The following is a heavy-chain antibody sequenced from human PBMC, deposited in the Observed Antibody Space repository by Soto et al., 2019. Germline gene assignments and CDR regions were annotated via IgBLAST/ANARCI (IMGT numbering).Heavy chain of an antibody. J-gene: IGHJ5*02. CDR3: ARESGQDGYTSSTWFDT. CDR2: INPSGGST. D-gene: IGHD3-16*01. Sequence: GASVKVSCKASGYTFTRYYLHWVLQAPGQGLEWMGIINPSGGSTSYAQKFQGRVTMTRDTSTSTVYMELSSLRSEDTAVYYCARESGQDGYTSSTWFDTWGQETLLTIAS. V-gene: IGHV1-46*01. CDR1: GYTFTRYY.